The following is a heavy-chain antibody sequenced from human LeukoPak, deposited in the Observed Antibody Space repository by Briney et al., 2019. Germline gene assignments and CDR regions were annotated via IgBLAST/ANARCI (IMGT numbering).Heavy chain of an antibody. Sequence: GGSLQISFKGSGCGFTSYWFVWVLQMPGKGVEWMGTISPGDSDTRYSPSFQGQATISADKSITTAYLQWSSVKASDTAMYYCARRVALAGQEDYFDYWGQGTLVTVSS. J-gene: IGHJ4*02. CDR1: GCGFTSYW. CDR3: ARRVALAGQEDYFDY. CDR2: ISPGDSDT. V-gene: IGHV5-51*01. D-gene: IGHD6-19*01.